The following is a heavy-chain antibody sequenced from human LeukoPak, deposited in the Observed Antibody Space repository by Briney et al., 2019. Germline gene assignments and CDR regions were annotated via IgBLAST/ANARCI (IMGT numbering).Heavy chain of an antibody. Sequence: GGSLRLSCAASGFTFRSSAMNWVRQAPGKGLEWVSAISGSGGSTYSADSVKGRFTISRDNSKNTLYLQMSSLRAEDTAVYYCARSTTVTTCFDYWGQGTLVTVSS. CDR3: ARSTTVTTCFDY. CDR1: GFTFRSSA. V-gene: IGHV3-23*01. CDR2: ISGSGGST. D-gene: IGHD4-17*01. J-gene: IGHJ4*02.